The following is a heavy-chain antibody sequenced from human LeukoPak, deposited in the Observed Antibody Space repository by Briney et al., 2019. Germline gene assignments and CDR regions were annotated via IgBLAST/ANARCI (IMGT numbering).Heavy chain of an antibody. J-gene: IGHJ4*02. CDR1: GFTFDDFA. CDR3: AKGRNGLVDY. V-gene: IGHV3-9*01. CDR2: ISWNSGSI. D-gene: IGHD3-22*01. Sequence: PGRSLRLSCAASGFTFDDFAMHWVRQAPGKGLEWVSGISWNSGSIGYADSVKGRFTISRDNAKNSLYLQMNSLRAEDTALNYCAKGRNGLVDYWGQGTLVTVSS.